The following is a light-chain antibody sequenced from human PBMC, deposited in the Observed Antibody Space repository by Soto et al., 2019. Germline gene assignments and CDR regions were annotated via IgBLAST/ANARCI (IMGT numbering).Light chain of an antibody. CDR3: QQYKNWPPEYT. CDR1: QCVNSR. Sequence: EIVMTQSPATLSVSPGERVTLFCRASQCVNSRLAWYQQKPAQAPRLLIYDASTRATGIPARFSGSGSGTEFTLTISSLQSEDFAVYYCQQYKNWPPEYTFGQGTKLEIK. V-gene: IGKV3-15*01. J-gene: IGKJ2*01. CDR2: DAS.